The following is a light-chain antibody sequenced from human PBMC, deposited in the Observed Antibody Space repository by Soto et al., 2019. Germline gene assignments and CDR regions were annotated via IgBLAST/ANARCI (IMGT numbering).Light chain of an antibody. Sequence: DIQMTQSPSTLSASVCDRVAMTCRASQSISSWLAWYQQKPGKAPKLLIYDASSLESGVTSRFSGSGSGTEFTLTISNLQPDDFATYYCQQYNSYRTFGQGTKVDIK. J-gene: IGKJ1*01. CDR2: DAS. CDR1: QSISSW. CDR3: QQYNSYRT. V-gene: IGKV1-5*01.